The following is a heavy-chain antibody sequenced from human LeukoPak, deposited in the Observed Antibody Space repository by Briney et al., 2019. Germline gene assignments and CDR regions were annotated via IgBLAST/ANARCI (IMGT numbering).Heavy chain of an antibody. Sequence: GGSLRLSCAASGFTFSSYGMSWVRQAPGKGLEWVSAISGSGGSTYYADSVKGRFTISRDNSKNTLYLQMDSLRAEDTAVYYCAKGGGSSWEFFDSWGQGTLVTVSS. CDR3: AKGGGSSWEFFDS. V-gene: IGHV3-23*01. CDR1: GFTFSSYG. D-gene: IGHD6-13*01. J-gene: IGHJ4*02. CDR2: ISGSGGST.